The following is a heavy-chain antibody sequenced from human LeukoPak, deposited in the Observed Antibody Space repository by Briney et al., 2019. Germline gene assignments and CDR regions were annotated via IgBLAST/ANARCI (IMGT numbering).Heavy chain of an antibody. CDR2: ISASGDRT. D-gene: IGHD4/OR15-4a*01. CDR1: GFTFSSYA. CDR3: AKGIYDYALDY. V-gene: IGHV3-23*01. Sequence: GGSLRLSCAASGFTFSSYAMSWVRQAPGKGLEWVSLISASGDRTYYAGSVKGRFTISRDTSRNTLTLQMNSLRAEDTAVYYCAKGIYDYALDYWGQEPWSPSPQ. J-gene: IGHJ4*01.